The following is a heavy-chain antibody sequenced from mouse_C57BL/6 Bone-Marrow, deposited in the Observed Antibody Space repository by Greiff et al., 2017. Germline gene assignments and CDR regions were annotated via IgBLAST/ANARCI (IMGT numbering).Heavy chain of an antibody. J-gene: IGHJ1*03. D-gene: IGHD3-2*02. Sequence: EVKLQQSGPELVKPGASVKISCKASGYTFTDYYMNWVKQSHGKSLEWIGDINPNNGGTSYNQKFKGKATLTVDKSSSTAYMELRSLTSEDSAVYYCARRRGLSALHSETAQATYYWYCDVWGTGTTVTVSS. CDR1: GYTFTDYY. CDR3: ARRRGLSALHSETAQATYYWYCDV. CDR2: INPNNGGT. V-gene: IGHV1-26*01.